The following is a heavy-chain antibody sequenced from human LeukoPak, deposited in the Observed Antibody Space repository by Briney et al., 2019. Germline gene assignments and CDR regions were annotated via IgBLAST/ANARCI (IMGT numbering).Heavy chain of an antibody. CDR3: AKASVAIPQYCNS. CDR1: GYTLTELS. CDR2: FDPEDGET. V-gene: IGHV1-24*01. Sequence: ASVKVSCTVSGYTLTELSMHWVRQAPGKGLEWMGGFDPEDGETIYAQKFQGRVTMTEDTSTDTAYMELSSLRSEDTAMYFCAKASVAIPQYCNSWGQGTLVTVSS. D-gene: IGHD2-2*02. J-gene: IGHJ5*02.